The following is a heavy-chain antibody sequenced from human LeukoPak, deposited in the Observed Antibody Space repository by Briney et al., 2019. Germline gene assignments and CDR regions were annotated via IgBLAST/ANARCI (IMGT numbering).Heavy chain of an antibody. CDR2: ISYDGSNK. CDR3: AKDDSDSNGYLDY. D-gene: IGHD3-22*01. CDR1: GFTLCNYA. V-gene: IGHV3-30*18. J-gene: IGHJ4*02. Sequence: TGGSLRLSCAASGFTLCNYAMHWVRQAPGKGLEWVAVISYDGSNKYYADSVKGRFTLSRDNSKNTLYLQLNSLRAEDTAVYYCAKDDSDSNGYLDYWRQGTLVTVSS.